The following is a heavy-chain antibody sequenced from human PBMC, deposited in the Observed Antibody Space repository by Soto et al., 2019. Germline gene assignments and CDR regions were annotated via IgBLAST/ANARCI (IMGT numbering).Heavy chain of an antibody. CDR2: INPNSGGT. Sequence: SVKAAFHSPVYPLTCYYMHLVRQAPGQGLEWIGWINPNSGGTNYAQKFQGWVTMTRDTSISTAYMELSRLRSDDTGVYYCARDLSNIVVVPAATTGDYYGMDVWGQGTTVTVSS. CDR1: VYPLTCYY. V-gene: IGHV1-2*04. J-gene: IGHJ6*02. D-gene: IGHD2-2*01. CDR3: ARDLSNIVVVPAATTGDYYGMDV.